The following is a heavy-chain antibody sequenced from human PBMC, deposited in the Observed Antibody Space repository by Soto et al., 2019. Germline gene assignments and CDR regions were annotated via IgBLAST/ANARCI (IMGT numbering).Heavy chain of an antibody. V-gene: IGHV3-30*18. D-gene: IGHD6-19*01. CDR3: ANAGYSSGWTAFDAFDI. J-gene: IGHJ3*02. Sequence: GGSLRLSCAASGFTFSSYGMHLVLQAPGKGLEWVAVISYDGSNKYYADSVKGRFTISRDNSKNTLYLQMNSLRAEDTAVYYCANAGYSSGWTAFDAFDIWGQGTMVTVSS. CDR2: ISYDGSNK. CDR1: GFTFSSYG.